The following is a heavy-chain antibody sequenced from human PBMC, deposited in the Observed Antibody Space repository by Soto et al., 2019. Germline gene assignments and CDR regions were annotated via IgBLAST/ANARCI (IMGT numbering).Heavy chain of an antibody. CDR1: GGTFSSYA. Sequence: QVQLVQSGAEVKKPGSSVKVSCKASGGTFSSYAISWVRQAPGQGLEWMGGIIPIFGTANYAQKFQGRVTITADESTSTAYMELSSLRSEDTAVYSCARDYGAAAGRLGRFDYWGQGTLVTVSS. D-gene: IGHD6-13*01. J-gene: IGHJ4*02. V-gene: IGHV1-69*01. CDR3: ARDYGAAAGRLGRFDY. CDR2: IIPIFGTA.